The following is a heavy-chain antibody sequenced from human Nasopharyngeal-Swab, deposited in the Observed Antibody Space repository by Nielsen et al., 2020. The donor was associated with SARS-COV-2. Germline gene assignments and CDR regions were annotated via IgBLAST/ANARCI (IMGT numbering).Heavy chain of an antibody. CDR1: GGSISSGGYY. J-gene: IGHJ4*02. CDR2: IYYSGST. Sequence: LRLSCTVSGGSISSGGYYWSWIRQHPGKGLEWIGYIYYSGSTNYNPSLKSRVTISVDTSKNQFSLKLSSVTAADTAVYYCARETNYGGNSGRDYWGQGTLVTVSS. V-gene: IGHV4-31*03. D-gene: IGHD4-23*01. CDR3: ARETNYGGNSGRDY.